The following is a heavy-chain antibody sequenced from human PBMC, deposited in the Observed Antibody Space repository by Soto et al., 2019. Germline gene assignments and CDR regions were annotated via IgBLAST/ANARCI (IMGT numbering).Heavy chain of an antibody. CDR3: ASSGRYSRVDY. CDR2: TYHSGST. Sequence: QLQLQESDSGLVEPSQTLSLTCAVSGGSISSDTYSWGWIRQPPGKGLEWIGYTYHSGSTYYNPSLESRFTISLDRSKNQVSLKLTSVTAADTAVYYCASSGRYSRVDYWGQGTLVTVSS. V-gene: IGHV4-30-2*01. J-gene: IGHJ4*02. D-gene: IGHD1-26*01. CDR1: GGSISSDTYS.